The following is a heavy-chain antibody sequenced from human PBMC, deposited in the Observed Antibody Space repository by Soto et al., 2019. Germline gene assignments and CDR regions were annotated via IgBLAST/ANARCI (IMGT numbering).Heavy chain of an antibody. CDR1: GGTFSSYA. Sequence: SVKVSCKASGGTFSSYAISWVRQAPGQGLEWMGGIIPIFGTANYAQKFQGRVTITADESTSTAHMELSSLRSEDTAVYYCARDSRYYYDSSGYGPYAFDIWGQGTMVTVSS. D-gene: IGHD3-22*01. J-gene: IGHJ3*02. CDR2: IIPIFGTA. CDR3: ARDSRYYYDSSGYGPYAFDI. V-gene: IGHV1-69*13.